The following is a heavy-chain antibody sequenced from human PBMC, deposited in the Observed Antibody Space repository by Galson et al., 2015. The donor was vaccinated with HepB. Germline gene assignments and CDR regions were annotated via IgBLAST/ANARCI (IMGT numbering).Heavy chain of an antibody. CDR1: GDSVSRKSTA. D-gene: IGHD3-10*01. J-gene: IGHJ6*01. V-gene: IGHV6-1*01. CDR2: TYFRSRWFNDYN. CDR3: ARGDYYGSEIL. Sequence: CAISGDSVSRKSTAWNWIRQSPSRGLEWLGRTYFRSRWFNDYNDYAVSVKSRISINADIAKNQFTLQLTSVTPDDTAVYYCARGDYYGSEILWGQGTMVTVSS.